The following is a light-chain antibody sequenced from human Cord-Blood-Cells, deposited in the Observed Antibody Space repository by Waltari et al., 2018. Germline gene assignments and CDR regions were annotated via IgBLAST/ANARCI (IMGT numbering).Light chain of an antibody. CDR3: QQYGSSPKT. CDR1: QSVSSSY. V-gene: IGKV3-20*01. Sequence: EIVLTQSPGTLSLSPGERATLSCRASQSVSSSYLAWYQQKPAQAPRLLIHGASSRATGIPDRFSGSGSGTDFTLTISRLEPEDFAVYYCQQYGSSPKTFGQGTKVEIK. CDR2: GAS. J-gene: IGKJ1*01.